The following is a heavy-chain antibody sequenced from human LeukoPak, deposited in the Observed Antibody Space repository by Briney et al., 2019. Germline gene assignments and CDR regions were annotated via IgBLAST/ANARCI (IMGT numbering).Heavy chain of an antibody. CDR3: ARDLVVVPAAIHYAFDI. J-gene: IGHJ3*02. CDR1: GYTFSGYY. V-gene: IGHV1-2*02. D-gene: IGHD2-2*01. CDR2: INPNSGGT. Sequence: GASVKVSCKASGYTFSGYYMRWVRQAPGQGLEWMGWINPNSGGTKSAQKFQGRVTMTRDTSISTAYMELSRLRSDDTAVYYCARDLVVVPAAIHYAFDIWGQGTMVTVSS.